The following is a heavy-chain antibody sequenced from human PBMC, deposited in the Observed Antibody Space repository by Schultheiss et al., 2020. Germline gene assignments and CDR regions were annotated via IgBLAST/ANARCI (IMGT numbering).Heavy chain of an antibody. CDR2: ISSTSNYI. V-gene: IGHV3-21*06. D-gene: IGHD3-16*01. J-gene: IGHJ6*02. CDR3: VRWGGGYGMDV. CDR1: GFTFSSYN. Sequence: GGSLRLSCVVSGFTFSSYNMNWVRQAPGKGLEWVSSISSTSNYIYYVDSVKGRFTISRDNAKNSLNLQMNSLRAEDTAVYYCVRWGGGYGMDVWGQGTTVTVSS.